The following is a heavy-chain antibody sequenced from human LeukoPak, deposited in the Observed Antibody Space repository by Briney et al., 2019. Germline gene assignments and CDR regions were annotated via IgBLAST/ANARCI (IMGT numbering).Heavy chain of an antibody. CDR1: GYAFIDYC. V-gene: IGHV1-2*02. D-gene: IGHD1-26*01. J-gene: IGHJ4*02. CDR3: VSGSSSDY. CDR2: INPYTGDT. Sequence: ASVKVSCKTSGYAFIDYCIHWVRQAPGLGLQCVGWINPYTGDTTYAQEFQGRVTMTRDTSISTAYMELSRLRSDDTAVYFCVSGSSSDYWGQGTLVTVSS.